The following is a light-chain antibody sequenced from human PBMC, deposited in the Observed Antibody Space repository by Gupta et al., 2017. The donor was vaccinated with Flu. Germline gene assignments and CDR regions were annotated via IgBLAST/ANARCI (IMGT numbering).Light chain of an antibody. J-gene: IGKJ1*01. CDR1: QSISRW. Sequence: DIQMTQSPSTLSASVGDRVSITCRASQSISRWLAWYQQKPGKAPKVLIYEASSLESGVPSRFSGSGFGTEFTLSISNLQPDDFATYYCQQYNTLGTFGQGTKVEMK. CDR3: QQYNTLGT. CDR2: EAS. V-gene: IGKV1-5*03.